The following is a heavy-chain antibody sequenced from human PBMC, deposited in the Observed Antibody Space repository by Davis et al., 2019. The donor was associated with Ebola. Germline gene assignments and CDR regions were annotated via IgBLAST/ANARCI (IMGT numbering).Heavy chain of an antibody. CDR1: GGSISSSSYY. CDR2: IYYSGST. D-gene: IGHD3-3*01. J-gene: IGHJ5*02. V-gene: IGHV4-39*07. Sequence: MPSETLSLTCTVSGGSISSSSYYWGWIRQPPGKGLEWIGSIYYSGSTYYNPSLKSRVTISVDTSKNQFSLKLSSVTAADTAVYYCARVGYDFWSGYSSDNWFDPWGQGTLVTVSS. CDR3: ARVGYDFWSGYSSDNWFDP.